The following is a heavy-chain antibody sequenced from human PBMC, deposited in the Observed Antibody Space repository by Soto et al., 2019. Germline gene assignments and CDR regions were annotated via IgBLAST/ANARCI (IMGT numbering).Heavy chain of an antibody. CDR3: AISIAAGDAFDI. J-gene: IGHJ3*02. Sequence: QVQLVESGGGVVQPGRSLRLSCAASGFTFSSYGMHWVRQAPGKGLEWVAVISYDGSNKYYADSVKGRFTISRDNSKNTLYLKMNSLRAEDTAVYYCAISIAAGDAFDIWGQGTMVTVSS. CDR2: ISYDGSNK. D-gene: IGHD6-13*01. CDR1: GFTFSSYG. V-gene: IGHV3-30*03.